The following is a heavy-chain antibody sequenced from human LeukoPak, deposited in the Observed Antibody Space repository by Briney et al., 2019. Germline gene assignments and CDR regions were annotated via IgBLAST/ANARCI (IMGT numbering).Heavy chain of an antibody. CDR2: IYYSGST. Sequence: SETLSLTCTVSGGSISSYYWSWIRQPPGKGLEWIGYIYYSGSTNYKPSLKSRVTISVDTSKNQFSLKLSSVTAADTAVYYCASGPKAWIQLWTYFGYWGQGTLVTVSS. CDR1: GGSISSYY. D-gene: IGHD5-18*01. CDR3: ASGPKAWIQLWTYFGY. J-gene: IGHJ4*02. V-gene: IGHV4-59*12.